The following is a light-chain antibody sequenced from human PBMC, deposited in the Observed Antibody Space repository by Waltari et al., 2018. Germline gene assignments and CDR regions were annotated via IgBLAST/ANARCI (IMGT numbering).Light chain of an antibody. J-gene: IGLJ2*01. CDR2: EVT. V-gene: IGLV2-23*02. CDR3: CSYAGFRTL. CDR1: SSDVGGFNL. Sequence: QSVLTQPASVSGSPGQSITISCTGTSSDVGGFNLVSWYQQHPGKPPKVMIYEVTKQTSGGSNRFSGSKSGNTAALTISRLHAEDEADYYCCSYAGFRTLFGGGTKLSVL.